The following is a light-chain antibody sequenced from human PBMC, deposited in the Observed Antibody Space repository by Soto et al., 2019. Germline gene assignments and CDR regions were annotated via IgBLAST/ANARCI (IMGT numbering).Light chain of an antibody. Sequence: QSVLTQPPSVSEAPRQRVSISCSGSSSNIGNHAVNWYQQLPGKALKLLIYYDDLLPSGVSDRFSGSKSGASASLAISGLQSEDEADYYCAAWDDSLNGYVFGTGTKLTVL. CDR1: SSNIGNHA. CDR3: AAWDDSLNGYV. J-gene: IGLJ1*01. V-gene: IGLV1-36*01. CDR2: YDD.